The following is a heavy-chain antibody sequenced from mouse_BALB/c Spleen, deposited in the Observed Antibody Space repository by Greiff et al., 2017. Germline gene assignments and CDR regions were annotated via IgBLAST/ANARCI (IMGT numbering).Heavy chain of an antibody. CDR3: ARWGGYGEGLDY. V-gene: IGHV5-17*02. CDR1: GFTFSSFG. D-gene: IGHD2-2*01. J-gene: IGHJ2*01. Sequence: EVQVLQSGGGLVQPGGSRKLSCAASGFTFSSFGMHWVRQAPEKGLEWVAYISSGSSTIYYADTVKGRFTISRDNPKNTLFLQMTRLRSEDTAMYYCARWGGYGEGLDYWGQGTTLTVSS. CDR2: ISSGSSTI.